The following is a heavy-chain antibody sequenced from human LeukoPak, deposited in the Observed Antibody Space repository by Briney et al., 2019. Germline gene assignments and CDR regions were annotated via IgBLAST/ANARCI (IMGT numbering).Heavy chain of an antibody. Sequence: PSETLSLTCSVSGGSISSDTYHWGWIRQPPGKGLEWIGYIYHSGSTYYNPSLKSRVTISVDRSKNQFSLKLSSVTAADTAVYYCARVEQWLARIDYWGQGTLVTVSS. CDR2: IYHSGST. CDR3: ARVEQWLARIDY. J-gene: IGHJ4*02. CDR1: GGSISSDTYH. D-gene: IGHD6-19*01. V-gene: IGHV4-30-2*01.